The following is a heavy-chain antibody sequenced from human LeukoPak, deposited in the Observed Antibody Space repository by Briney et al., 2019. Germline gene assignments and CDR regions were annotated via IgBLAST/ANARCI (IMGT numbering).Heavy chain of an antibody. J-gene: IGHJ6*03. CDR3: ARGGYYGSGSYSFTAYYYMDV. CDR1: GYSISSGYY. D-gene: IGHD3-10*01. Sequence: SETLSLTCTVSGYSISSGYYWSWIRQPPGKGLEWIGSIYHSGSTYYNPSLKSRVTISVDTSKNQFSLKLSSVTAADTAVYYCARGGYYGSGSYSFTAYYYMDVWGKGTTVTVSS. CDR2: IYHSGST. V-gene: IGHV4-38-2*02.